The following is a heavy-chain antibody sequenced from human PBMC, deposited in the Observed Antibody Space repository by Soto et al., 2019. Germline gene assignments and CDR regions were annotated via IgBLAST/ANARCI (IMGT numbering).Heavy chain of an antibody. CDR3: ARMAVAGQNDY. D-gene: IGHD6-19*01. Sequence: SETLSLTCTVAGGSISSSSYYCGWIRQPPGKGLEWIGSIYYSGSTYYNPSLKSRVTISVDTSKNQFSLKLSSVTAADTAVYYCARMAVAGQNDYWGQGTLVTVSS. CDR2: IYYSGST. CDR1: GGSISSSSYY. J-gene: IGHJ4*02. V-gene: IGHV4-39*01.